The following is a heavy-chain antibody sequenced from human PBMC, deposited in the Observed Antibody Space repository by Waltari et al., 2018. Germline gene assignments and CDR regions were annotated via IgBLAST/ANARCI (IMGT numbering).Heavy chain of an antibody. CDR1: GGSISSSNYY. D-gene: IGHD4-4*01. CDR3: ARHPRTVTPLYYYYMDV. J-gene: IGHJ6*03. CDR2: IYYSGHT. V-gene: IGHV4-39*01. Sequence: QLQLQESGPGLVKPSETLSLTCTVSGGSISSSNYYWGWIRQPPGKGLEWIGSIYYSGHTYHNPSLKSRVTISVDTSKNQFSLKLSSVTAADTAVYYCARHPRTVTPLYYYYMDVWGRGTTVTVSS.